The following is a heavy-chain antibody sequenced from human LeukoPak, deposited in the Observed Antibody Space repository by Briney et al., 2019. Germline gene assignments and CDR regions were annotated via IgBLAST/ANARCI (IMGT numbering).Heavy chain of an antibody. V-gene: IGHV3-30*03. D-gene: IGHD5-24*01. CDR2: ISYDGSNK. J-gene: IGHJ4*02. CDR3: ARLDEAFDN. CDR1: GFTFSSYG. Sequence: RGSLRLSCAASGFTFSSYGMHWVRQAPGKGLEWVAVISYDGSNKYYADSVKGRFTISRDNSKNTLYLQMNSLRAEDTAIYYCARLDEAFDNWGQGTLVTVSS.